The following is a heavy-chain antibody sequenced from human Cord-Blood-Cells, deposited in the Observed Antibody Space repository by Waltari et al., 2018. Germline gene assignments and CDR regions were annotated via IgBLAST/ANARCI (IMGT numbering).Heavy chain of an antibody. CDR1: GGSISSSSYY. D-gene: IGHD3-10*01. CDR2: IYYSGST. J-gene: IGHJ5*02. Sequence: QLQLQESGPGLVKPSETLSLTCTVSGGSISSSSYYWGWIRQPPGKGLEWIGSIYYSGSTNYNPSLKSRVTISVDTSKNQFSLKRSSVTAADTAGYYCARHALTYYYGSGSYNWFDPWGQGTLVTVSS. V-gene: IGHV4-39*07. CDR3: ARHALTYYYGSGSYNWFDP.